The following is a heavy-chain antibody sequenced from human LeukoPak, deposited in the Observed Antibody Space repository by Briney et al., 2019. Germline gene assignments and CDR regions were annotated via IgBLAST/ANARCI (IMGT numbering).Heavy chain of an antibody. CDR1: GYTFTGYY. CDR2: INPNSGGT. Sequence: GASVKVSCKASGYTFTGYYMHWVRQAPGQGLEWMGWINPNSGGTNYAQKFQGRVTMTRDTSISTAYMELSRLRSDDTAVYYCARDLFGYSYGETYQHWGQGTLVTVSS. D-gene: IGHD5-18*01. V-gene: IGHV1-2*02. J-gene: IGHJ1*01. CDR3: ARDLFGYSYGETYQH.